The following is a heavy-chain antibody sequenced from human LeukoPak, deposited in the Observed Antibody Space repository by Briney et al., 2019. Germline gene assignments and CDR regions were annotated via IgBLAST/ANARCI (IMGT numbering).Heavy chain of an antibody. CDR2: IYYSGST. Sequence: SETLSLTCTVSGGSISSSSYYWGWIRQPPGKGLEWIANIYYSGSTYYNPSLKSRVTVSVDTSKNQFSLKLSSVTAADTAVYYCESSGWYGTWGQGTLVTVSS. CDR3: ESSGWYGT. CDR1: GGSISSSSYY. D-gene: IGHD6-19*01. V-gene: IGHV4-39*07. J-gene: IGHJ4*02.